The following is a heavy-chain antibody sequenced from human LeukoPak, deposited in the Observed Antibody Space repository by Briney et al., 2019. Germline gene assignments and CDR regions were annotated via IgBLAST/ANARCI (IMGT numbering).Heavy chain of an antibody. D-gene: IGHD2-2*01. J-gene: IGHJ5*02. Sequence: GESLKISCKGSGYRFTSYWIGWVRQMPGKGLEWMGIIYPGDSDTRYSPSFQGQVTISADKSISTAYLQWSSLKASDTAMYYCARTTGYCSSTSCYNWFDPWGQGTLVTVSS. CDR2: IYPGDSDT. CDR3: ARTTGYCSSTSCYNWFDP. V-gene: IGHV5-51*01. CDR1: GYRFTSYW.